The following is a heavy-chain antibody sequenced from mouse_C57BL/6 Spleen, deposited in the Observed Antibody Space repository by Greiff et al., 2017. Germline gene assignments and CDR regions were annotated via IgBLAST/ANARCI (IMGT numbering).Heavy chain of an antibody. J-gene: IGHJ2*01. CDR1: GFPFSSYG. Sequence: EVQLVESGGDLVKPGGSLKLSCAASGFPFSSYGMSWVRQTPDKRLEWVATISSGGSYTYYPDSVKGRFTISRDNAKNTLYLQMSSLKSEDTAMYYCASDMVYYDYDGGVFDYWGQGTTLTVSS. CDR2: ISSGGSYT. V-gene: IGHV5-6*01. D-gene: IGHD2-4*01. CDR3: ASDMVYYDYDGGVFDY.